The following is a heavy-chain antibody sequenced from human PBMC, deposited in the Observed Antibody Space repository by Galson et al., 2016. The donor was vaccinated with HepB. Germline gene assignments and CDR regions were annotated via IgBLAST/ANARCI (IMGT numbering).Heavy chain of an antibody. CDR2: ICTSGST. D-gene: IGHD2-15*01. Sequence: ETLSLTCTVSGDSISSHYWSWIRQPAGKGLEWIGRICTSGSTHYNPSLKSRVTMSVDTSKNQFSLKLTSVTAADTAVYYCAREGCSGGSCYSGYNWFDPWGQGTLVTVSS. CDR3: AREGCSGGSCYSGYNWFDP. V-gene: IGHV4-4*07. CDR1: GDSISSHY. J-gene: IGHJ5*02.